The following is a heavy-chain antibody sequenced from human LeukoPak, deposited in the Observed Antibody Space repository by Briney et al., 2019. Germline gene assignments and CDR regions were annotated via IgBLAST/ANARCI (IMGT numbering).Heavy chain of an antibody. D-gene: IGHD5-18*01. V-gene: IGHV4-4*07. CDR2: IYTTGST. J-gene: IGHJ3*02. Sequence: SETLSLTCTVSGGSISDYYWSWIRQPAGKGLEWIGRIYTTGSTDYNPSLKSRVTISVDTSKNQFSLKLSSVTAADTAVYYCARDQGQPYDAFDIWGQGTMVTVSS. CDR1: GGSISDYY. CDR3: ARDQGQPYDAFDI.